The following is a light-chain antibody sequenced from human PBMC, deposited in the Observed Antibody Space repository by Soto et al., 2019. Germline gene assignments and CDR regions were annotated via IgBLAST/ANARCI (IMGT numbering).Light chain of an antibody. Sequence: DIQMTQSPSTLSGSVGDRVTITCRASQTISSWLAWYQQKPGKAPKLLIYKASTLKSGVPSRFSGSGSGTEFTLTISSLQPDDFATYYCQYYNSYSEACGQGTKV. CDR2: KAS. V-gene: IGKV1-5*03. CDR3: QYYNSYSEA. CDR1: QTISSW. J-gene: IGKJ1*01.